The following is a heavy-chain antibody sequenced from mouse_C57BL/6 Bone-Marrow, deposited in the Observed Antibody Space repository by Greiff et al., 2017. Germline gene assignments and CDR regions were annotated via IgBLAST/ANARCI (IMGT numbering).Heavy chain of an antibody. Sequence: VQGVESGAELARPGASVKLSCKASGYTFTSYGISWVKQRTGQGLEWIGEIYPRSGNTYYNEKFKGKATLTADKSSSTAYMELRSLTSEDSAVXFCARQGCLDYWGQGTSVTVAS. CDR3: ARQGCLDY. J-gene: IGHJ4*01. V-gene: IGHV1-81*01. CDR2: IYPRSGNT. CDR1: GYTFTSYG.